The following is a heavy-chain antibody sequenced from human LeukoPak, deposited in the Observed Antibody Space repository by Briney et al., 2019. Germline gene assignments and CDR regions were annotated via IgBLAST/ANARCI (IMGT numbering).Heavy chain of an antibody. J-gene: IGHJ5*02. V-gene: IGHV4-34*01. CDR3: ARLIPLPNMVATNNWFDP. CDR1: GGSFSGYY. D-gene: IGHD5-12*01. CDR2: INHSGST. Sequence: PSETLSLTCAVCGGSFSGYYWSWIRQPPGKGLEWIGEINHSGSTNYNPSLKSRVTISVDTSKNQFSLKLSSVTAADTAVYYCARLIPLPNMVATNNWFDPWGQGTLVTVSS.